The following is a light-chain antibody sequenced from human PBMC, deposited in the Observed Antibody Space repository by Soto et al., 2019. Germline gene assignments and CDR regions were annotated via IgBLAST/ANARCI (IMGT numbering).Light chain of an antibody. CDR2: QDS. CDR3: QAWDSSTEGVV. Sequence: SYELTQPPSVSVSPGQTASITCSGDKLGDKYACWYQQKPGQSPVLVIYQDSKRPSGIPERFSGSNSGNTATLTISGTQAMDEADYYCQAWDSSTEGVVFGGGTKLT. J-gene: IGLJ2*01. CDR1: KLGDKY. V-gene: IGLV3-1*01.